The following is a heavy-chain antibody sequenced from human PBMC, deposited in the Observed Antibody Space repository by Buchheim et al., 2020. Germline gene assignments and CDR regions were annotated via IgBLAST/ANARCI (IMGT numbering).Heavy chain of an antibody. CDR2: ISYDGSNK. CDR3: AKVYSGSYYADY. CDR1: GFTFSSYG. J-gene: IGHJ4*02. Sequence: QVQLVESGGGVVQPGRSLRLSCAASGFTFSSYGMHWVRQAPGKGLEWVAVISYDGSNKYYADSVKGRFTISRDNSKNTLYLQMNGLRAEDTAVYYCAKVYSGSYYADYWGQGTL. D-gene: IGHD1-26*01. V-gene: IGHV3-30*18.